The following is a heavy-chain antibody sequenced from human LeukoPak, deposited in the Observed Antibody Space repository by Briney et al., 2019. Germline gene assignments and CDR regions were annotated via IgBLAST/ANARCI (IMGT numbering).Heavy chain of an antibody. CDR2: IKQDGSEK. V-gene: IGHV3-7*04. D-gene: IGHD1-26*01. CDR1: GFTFSSYW. J-gene: IGHJ4*02. Sequence: PGGSLRLSCAASGFTFSSYWMSWVRQAPGKGLEWVAHIKQDGSEKYYVDSVKGRFTISRDNAKNSLYLQMNSLRAEDTAVYYCARDEPNLYSGSLGWGQGTLVTVSS. CDR3: ARDEPNLYSGSLG.